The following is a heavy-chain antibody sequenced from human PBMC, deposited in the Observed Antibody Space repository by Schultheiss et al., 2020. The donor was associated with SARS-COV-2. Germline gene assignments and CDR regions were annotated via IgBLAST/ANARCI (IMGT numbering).Heavy chain of an antibody. CDR2: ISYDGSNK. CDR3: ARDLDY. Sequence: GGSLRLSCAASGFTFSNYWMHWVRQAPGKGLEWVAVISYDGSNKYYADSVKGRFTISRDNSKNTLYLQMNSLRAEDTAVYYCARDLDYWGQGTLVTVSS. J-gene: IGHJ4*02. CDR1: GFTFSNYW. V-gene: IGHV3-30-3*01.